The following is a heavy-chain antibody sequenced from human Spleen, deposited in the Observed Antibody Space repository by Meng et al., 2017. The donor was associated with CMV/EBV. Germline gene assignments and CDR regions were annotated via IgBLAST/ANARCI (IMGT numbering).Heavy chain of an antibody. V-gene: IGHV3-30-3*01. D-gene: IGHD6-19*01. J-gene: IGHJ5*02. Sequence: GGSLRLSCAASGFTFSSYAMHWVRQAPGKGLEWVAVISYDGSNKYYADSVKGRFTISRDNAKNSLYLQMNRLRAEDTAVYYCARDLRSLTSIAVGFDPWGQGTLVTVSS. CDR3: ARDLRSLTSIAVGFDP. CDR1: GFTFSSYA. CDR2: ISYDGSNK.